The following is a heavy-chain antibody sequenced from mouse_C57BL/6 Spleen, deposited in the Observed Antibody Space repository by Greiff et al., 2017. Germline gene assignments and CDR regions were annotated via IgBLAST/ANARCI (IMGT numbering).Heavy chain of an antibody. CDR1: GFTFSDYG. Sequence: EVKLMESGGGLVKPGGSLKLSCAASGFTFSDYGMHWVRQAPEKGLEWVAYISSGSSTIYYADTVKGRFTISRDNAKNTLFLQMTSLRSEDTAMXYCADGDYAMDYWGQGTSVTVSS. D-gene: IGHD1-2*01. V-gene: IGHV5-17*01. CDR3: ADGDYAMDY. J-gene: IGHJ4*01. CDR2: ISSGSSTI.